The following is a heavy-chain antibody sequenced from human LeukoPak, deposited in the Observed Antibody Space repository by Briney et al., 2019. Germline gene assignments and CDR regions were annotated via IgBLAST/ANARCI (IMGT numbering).Heavy chain of an antibody. J-gene: IGHJ4*02. CDR3: ARESTYYYDSSGSPLDY. V-gene: IGHV4-34*01. CDR2: INHSGST. D-gene: IGHD3-22*01. Sequence: SETLSLTCAVYGGSFSGYYWSWIRQPPGKGLEWIGEINHSGSTNYNPSLKSRVTISVDTSKNQFYLKLSSVTAADTAVYYCARESTYYYDSSGSPLDYWGQGTLVTVSS. CDR1: GGSFSGYY.